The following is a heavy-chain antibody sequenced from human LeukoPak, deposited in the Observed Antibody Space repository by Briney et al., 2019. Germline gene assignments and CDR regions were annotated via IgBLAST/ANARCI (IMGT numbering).Heavy chain of an antibody. V-gene: IGHV3-21*01. J-gene: IGHJ4*02. CDR3: ARDSSSGYYVFDY. D-gene: IGHD3-22*01. Sequence: GGSLRLSCAASGFTFSSYSMNWVRQAPGKGLGWVSSISSSSSYIYYADSVKGRFTISRDNAKNSLYLQMNSLRAEDTAVYYCARDSSSGYYVFDYWGQGTLVTVSS. CDR2: ISSSSSYI. CDR1: GFTFSSYS.